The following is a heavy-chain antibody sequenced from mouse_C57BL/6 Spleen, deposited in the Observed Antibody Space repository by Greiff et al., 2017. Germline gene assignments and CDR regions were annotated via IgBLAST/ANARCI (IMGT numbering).Heavy chain of an antibody. Sequence: QVQLQQSGAELARPGASVKLSCKASGYTFTSYGISWVKQRTGQGLEWIGEIYPRSGNTYYNEKFKGKATLTADKSSSTAYMELRSLTSEDSAVYFCAREYGSSPPYWYFDVWGTGTTVTVSS. J-gene: IGHJ1*03. CDR3: AREYGSSPPYWYFDV. V-gene: IGHV1-81*01. CDR1: GYTFTSYG. CDR2: IYPRSGNT. D-gene: IGHD1-1*02.